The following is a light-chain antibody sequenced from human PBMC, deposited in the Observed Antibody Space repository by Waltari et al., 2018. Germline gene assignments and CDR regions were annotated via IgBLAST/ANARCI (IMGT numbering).Light chain of an antibody. CDR3: WSYAGRNTYV. CDR1: SSDVGAYNY. V-gene: IGLV2-11*01. J-gene: IGLJ1*01. Sequence: QSALTQPRSVSGSPGQSVAISCTGTSSDVGAYNYVFWYQQHSGEAPKLIIYDVIKRPSGAPDRSSGAKAGTMPSLTISGLQAGDEADDSGWSYAGRNTYVFGAGTKVT. CDR2: DVI.